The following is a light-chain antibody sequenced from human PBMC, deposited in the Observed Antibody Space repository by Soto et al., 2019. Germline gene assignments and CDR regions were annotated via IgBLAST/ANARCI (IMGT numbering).Light chain of an antibody. CDR2: AAS. CDR3: QHYHTQSIT. V-gene: IGKV1-5*01. CDR1: ENIFKL. J-gene: IGKJ4*01. Sequence: DIQLTQSPATLSASVGDRITITCRASENIFKLLAWYQQKSGSAPSLLMYAASDLETGVPSRFSGSGSGTEFTLTIDSLQPDDFATYYCQHYHTQSITFGGGTKVDVK.